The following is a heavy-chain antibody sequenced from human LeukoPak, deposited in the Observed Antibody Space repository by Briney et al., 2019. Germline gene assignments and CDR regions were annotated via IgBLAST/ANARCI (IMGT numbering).Heavy chain of an antibody. Sequence: GGSLRLSCAASGFTFSSYSMNWVRQAPGKGLEGVSYISSSSSTIYYADSVKGRFTISRDNAKNSLYLQMNSLRAEDTAVYYCARDNPPYYDFWSGYYLDYWGQGTLVTVSS. J-gene: IGHJ4*02. CDR1: GFTFSSYS. CDR2: ISSSSSTI. V-gene: IGHV3-48*01. D-gene: IGHD3-3*01. CDR3: ARDNPPYYDFWSGYYLDY.